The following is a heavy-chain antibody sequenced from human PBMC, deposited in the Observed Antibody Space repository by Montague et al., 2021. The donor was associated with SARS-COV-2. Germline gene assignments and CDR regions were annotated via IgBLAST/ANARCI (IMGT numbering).Heavy chain of an antibody. CDR3: ARDKAEYIVVVPAVPLAYGMDV. D-gene: IGHD2-2*01. V-gene: IGHV4-39*07. CDR1: GGSTSSSSYY. CDR2: IYYSGST. J-gene: IGHJ6*02. Sequence: SETLSLICTVSGGSTSSSSYYWGWIRQPPGKGLEWIGSIYYSGSTYYNPSLKSRVTISVDTSKNQFSLKLSSVTAADTAVYYCARDKAEYIVVVPAVPLAYGMDVWGQGTTVTVSS.